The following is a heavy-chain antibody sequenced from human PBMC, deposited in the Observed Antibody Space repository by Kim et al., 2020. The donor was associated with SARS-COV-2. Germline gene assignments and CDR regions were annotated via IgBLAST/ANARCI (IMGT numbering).Heavy chain of an antibody. V-gene: IGHV3-30*18. Sequence: GGSLRLSCAASRFTFTDYGMHWVRQAPGKGLEWVAFISYDGNNKYYAASVKGRFTISRDNLRHTVYLQMNSLRDDDTSVYYCAKDYCSSASCYRSYYYF. CDR1: RFTFTDYG. CDR3: AKDYCSSASCYRSYYYF. J-gene: IGHJ6*01. CDR2: ISYDGNNK. D-gene: IGHD2-2*02.